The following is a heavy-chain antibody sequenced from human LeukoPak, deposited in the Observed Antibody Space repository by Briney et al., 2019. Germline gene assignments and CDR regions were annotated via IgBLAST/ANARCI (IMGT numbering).Heavy chain of an antibody. J-gene: IGHJ4*02. V-gene: IGHV3-21*06. CDR2: NGPTRYDR. Sequence: GGSLRLSCAASGFTSSSYWMQWVRHAPGKGLEWVASNGPTRYDRYHADSIKGRFTISRDNANNFLYLQMNSLRAEDTAVYYCATETNGRHYDYWGQGTLLTVSS. D-gene: IGHD1-14*01. CDR1: GFTSSSYW. CDR3: ATETNGRHYDY.